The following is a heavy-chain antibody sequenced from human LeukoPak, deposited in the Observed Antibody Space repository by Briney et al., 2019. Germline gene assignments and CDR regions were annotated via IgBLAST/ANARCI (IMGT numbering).Heavy chain of an antibody. CDR3: ARSHAARLSEAFDY. J-gene: IGHJ4*02. D-gene: IGHD6-25*01. CDR2: IIPIFGTA. Sequence: SVKVSCKASGGTFSSYAISWVRQAPGQGLEWMGGIIPIFGTANNAQKFQGRVTITADESTSTAYMELSSLRTEDTAVYYCARSHAARLSEAFDYWGQGTLVTVSS. V-gene: IGHV1-69*13. CDR1: GGTFSSYA.